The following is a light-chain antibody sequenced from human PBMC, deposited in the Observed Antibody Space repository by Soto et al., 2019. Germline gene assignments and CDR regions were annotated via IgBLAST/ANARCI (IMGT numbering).Light chain of an antibody. J-gene: IGKJ1*01. CDR2: KAS. CDR3: HQYKTYWT. Sequence: DVQMTQSPSTXSASVGDRVTITCRASQSVSSWLAWYQQKPGKAPKLLIYKASSLHSGVPSRFSGSGSGTEFTLTISSLQPDDFATYYCHQYKTYWTFGHGTKADIK. CDR1: QSVSSW. V-gene: IGKV1-5*03.